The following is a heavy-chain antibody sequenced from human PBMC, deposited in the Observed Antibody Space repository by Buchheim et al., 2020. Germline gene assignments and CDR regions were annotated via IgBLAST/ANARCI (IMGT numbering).Heavy chain of an antibody. Sequence: EVQLVGSGGGLVQPGGSLRLSCAASGFTFSSYAMSWVRQAPGKGLEWVSGISGGGGSTYYADTVKGRFTISRDNSENTLYLQMSSLRVEDTAAYHCARDRYCTSTSCLPFPVVWGQGTT. CDR1: GFTFSSYA. V-gene: IGHV3-23*04. J-gene: IGHJ6*02. CDR2: ISGGGGST. CDR3: ARDRYCTSTSCLPFPVV. D-gene: IGHD2-2*01.